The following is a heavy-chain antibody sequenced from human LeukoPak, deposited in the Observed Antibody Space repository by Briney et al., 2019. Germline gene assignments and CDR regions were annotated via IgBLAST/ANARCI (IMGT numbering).Heavy chain of an antibody. Sequence: GGSLRLSCAASGFAFSSYDMHWVRQASGKGLEWVSGIGAFGDTYYGVAVRGRFTISRDKAKNSLYLQMNSLGAGDTAVYFCARAASYNYNNRPYLFDTWGQGTLVAVSS. CDR3: ARAASYNYNNRPYLFDT. J-gene: IGHJ4*02. V-gene: IGHV3-13*01. CDR1: GFAFSSYD. D-gene: IGHD3-10*01. CDR2: IGAFGDT.